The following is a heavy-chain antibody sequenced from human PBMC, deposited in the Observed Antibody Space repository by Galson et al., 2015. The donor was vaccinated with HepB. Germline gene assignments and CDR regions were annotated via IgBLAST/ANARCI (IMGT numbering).Heavy chain of an antibody. J-gene: IGHJ4*02. CDR1: GFTFRSFA. CDR2: IGISESST. CDR3: VRWTSQHSGYDE. V-gene: IGHV3-64D*06. Sequence: SLRLSCAASGFTFRSFAMHWVRQAPGKGPEFVSGIGISESSTHYTDSMKGRFSISRDNTKNTLYLQMSSLRLEDTAVYYCVRWTSQHSGYDEWGQGTQVTVSS. D-gene: IGHD5-12*01.